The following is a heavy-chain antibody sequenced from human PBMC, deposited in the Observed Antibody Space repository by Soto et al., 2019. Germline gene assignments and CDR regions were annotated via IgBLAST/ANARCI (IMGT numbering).Heavy chain of an antibody. CDR3: ASSGTYWYFHX. CDR1: GGTFSSYA. J-gene: IGHJ2*01. V-gene: IGHV1-69*13. Sequence: RFSVKVSCKASGGTFSSYAISWVRQAPGQGLEWMGVIIPIFGTANYAHKFQGRVTITADESTSTAYMELSSLRSEDTAVYYCASSGTYWYFHXWGRVTLVTVSX. D-gene: IGHD1-26*01. CDR2: IIPIFGTA.